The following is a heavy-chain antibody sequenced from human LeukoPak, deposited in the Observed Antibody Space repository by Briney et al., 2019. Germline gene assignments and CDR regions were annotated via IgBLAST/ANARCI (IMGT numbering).Heavy chain of an antibody. V-gene: IGHV4-31*02. J-gene: IGHJ5*02. CDR3: ARGHRYCSGGSCYANWFDP. D-gene: IGHD2-15*01. Sequence: LRLSCAASGFTFSSYAMSWVRQAPGKGLEWIGYIYYSGSTYYNPSLKSRVTISVDTSKNQFSLKLSSVTAADTAVYYCARGHRYCSGGSCYANWFDPWGQGTLVTVSS. CDR2: IYYSGST. CDR1: GFTFSSYA.